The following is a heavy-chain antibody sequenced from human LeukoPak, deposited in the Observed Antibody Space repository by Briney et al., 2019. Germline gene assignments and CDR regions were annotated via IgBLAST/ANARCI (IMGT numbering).Heavy chain of an antibody. V-gene: IGHV3-30*04. CDR3: VRRLASSGLDY. Sequence: GGSLRLSCAASGFTFSSYAMHWVRQAPGKGLEWVAFISYDESRIYYADSVKGRFTISRDNSKDTLYLQMDSLRTEDTAVYYCVRRLASSGLDYWGQGTLVTVSS. CDR1: GFTFSSYA. J-gene: IGHJ4*02. CDR2: ISYDESRI. D-gene: IGHD3-22*01.